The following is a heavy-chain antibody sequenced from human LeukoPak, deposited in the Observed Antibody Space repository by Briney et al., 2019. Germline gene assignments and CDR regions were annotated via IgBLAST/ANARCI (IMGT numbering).Heavy chain of an antibody. J-gene: IGHJ5*02. Sequence: GASVKVSCKASGYTFTGYYMHWVRQAPGQGLEWMGWINPNSGGTKYAQKFQGRVTMTRDTSINTVYMELTRLRSDDTAVYYCARGDSGSYRNWFDPWGQGTLVTVSS. CDR3: ARGDSGSYRNWFDP. D-gene: IGHD1-26*01. CDR2: INPNSGGT. CDR1: GYTFTGYY. V-gene: IGHV1-2*02.